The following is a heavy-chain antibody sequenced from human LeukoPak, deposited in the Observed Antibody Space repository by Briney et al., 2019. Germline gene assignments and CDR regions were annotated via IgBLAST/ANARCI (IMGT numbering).Heavy chain of an antibody. CDR3: ARAPRYYYDTDDAFDI. CDR1: GGSISSGGYS. V-gene: IGHV4-30-2*01. D-gene: IGHD3-22*01. Sequence: SQTLSLTCAVSGGSISSGGYSWSWIRQPPGKGLEWIGYIYHSGSTYYNPSLKSRVTISVDRSKNQLSLKLSSVTAADTAVYYCARAPRYYYDTDDAFDIWGQGTMVTVSS. CDR2: IYHSGST. J-gene: IGHJ3*02.